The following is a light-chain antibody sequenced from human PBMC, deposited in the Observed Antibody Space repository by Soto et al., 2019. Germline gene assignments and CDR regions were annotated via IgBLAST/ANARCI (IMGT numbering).Light chain of an antibody. Sequence: EIVLTQSPATLSLSPGERAALSCRASQSVNNYLAWYQQKPGQAPRLLLYDASNRATGIPDKFSGSGSGTDFTLTVSSLESEDSAVYYCQQRSDWPLTFGGGTKVEIK. V-gene: IGKV3-11*01. CDR1: QSVNNY. CDR3: QQRSDWPLT. J-gene: IGKJ4*01. CDR2: DAS.